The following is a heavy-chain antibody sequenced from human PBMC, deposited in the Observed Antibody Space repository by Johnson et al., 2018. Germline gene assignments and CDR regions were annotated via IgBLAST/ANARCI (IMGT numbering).Heavy chain of an antibody. CDR3: ARDRKTSSGYYYEPMGAFDI. Sequence: QVQLVESGGGVVQPGRSLRLSCAASGFTFSSYGMHWVRQAPGKGLEWVAVIWYDGSNKYYADSVKGRFTISRDNSKNTLYLQMNSLRAEDTAVYYCARDRKTSSGYYYEPMGAFDIWGQGTMVTVSS. J-gene: IGHJ3*02. V-gene: IGHV3-33*01. CDR1: GFTFSSYG. D-gene: IGHD3-22*01. CDR2: IWYDGSNK.